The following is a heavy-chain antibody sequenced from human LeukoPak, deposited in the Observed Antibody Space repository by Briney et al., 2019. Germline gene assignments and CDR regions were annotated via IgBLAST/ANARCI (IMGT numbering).Heavy chain of an antibody. CDR3: AKGRGSGWLYYFDY. Sequence: GGSLRLSCAASGFTFSSYAMSWVRQAPGKGLEWVSAISGSGGSTYYAGSVKGRFTISRDNSKNTLYLQMNSLRAEDTAVYYCAKGRGSGWLYYFDYWGQGTLVTVSS. J-gene: IGHJ4*02. CDR2: ISGSGGST. CDR1: GFTFSSYA. D-gene: IGHD6-19*01. V-gene: IGHV3-23*01.